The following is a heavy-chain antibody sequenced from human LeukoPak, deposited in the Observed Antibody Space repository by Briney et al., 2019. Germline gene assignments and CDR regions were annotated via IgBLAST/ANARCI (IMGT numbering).Heavy chain of an antibody. CDR1: GFTFSDYY. V-gene: IGHV3-11*01. CDR3: ASSTVVTGPVDY. CDR2: ISSSGSNI. J-gene: IGHJ4*02. D-gene: IGHD4-23*01. Sequence: GGSLRLSCAASGFTFSDYYMSWIRQAPGKGLEWVSYISSSGSNIYYADSVKGRFTISRDNSKNTLYLQMNSLRAEDTAVYYCASSTVVTGPVDYWGQGTLVTVSS.